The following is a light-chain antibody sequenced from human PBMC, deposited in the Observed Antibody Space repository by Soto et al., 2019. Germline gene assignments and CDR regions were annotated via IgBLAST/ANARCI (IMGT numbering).Light chain of an antibody. CDR3: QQYASAPYT. V-gene: IGKV3-20*01. Sequence: EIVLTQSPGTLSLSPGERATLSCRASQTLTSSYLAWYQQKPGQAPRLLIYGASSRATGIPDRFSGSGSGTDFTLTIRRLEHEDFEVYYCQQYASAPYTFGQGTKLEIK. CDR1: QTLTSSY. CDR2: GAS. J-gene: IGKJ2*01.